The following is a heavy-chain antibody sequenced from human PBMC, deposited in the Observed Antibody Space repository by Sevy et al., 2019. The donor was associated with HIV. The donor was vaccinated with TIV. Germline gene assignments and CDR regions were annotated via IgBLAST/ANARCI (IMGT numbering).Heavy chain of an antibody. CDR2: IQEDGSGK. CDR1: GFTFSKYW. V-gene: IGHV3-7*01. Sequence: GGSLRLSCAASGFTFSKYWMSWVRQAQGKGREWGAKIQEDGSGKYYVDAVKGRLTISGDNAKNSLYLQMNSLRAEDTAVYYCATDPFSVTSSNDYMDVWGKGTTVTVSS. D-gene: IGHD4-17*01. CDR3: ATDPFSVTSSNDYMDV. J-gene: IGHJ6*03.